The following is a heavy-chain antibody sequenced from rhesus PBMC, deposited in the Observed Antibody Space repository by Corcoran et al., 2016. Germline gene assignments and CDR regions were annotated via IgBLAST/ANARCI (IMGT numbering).Heavy chain of an antibody. CDR2: MNPSKGNT. D-gene: IGHD6-13*01. V-gene: IGHV1S9*01. CDR3: TRSYSSWYNSLDV. CDR1: GYTFTSYY. Sequence: QVQLVQSGAEVKKPGASVKLSCKASGYTFTSYYINWVRQATGQVLEWRGGMNPSKGNTGYAQKFQGRVTMTRDTSPSTAYMELSSLRSEDTAVYYCTRSYSSWYNSLDVWGRGVLVTVSS. J-gene: IGHJ5-2*02.